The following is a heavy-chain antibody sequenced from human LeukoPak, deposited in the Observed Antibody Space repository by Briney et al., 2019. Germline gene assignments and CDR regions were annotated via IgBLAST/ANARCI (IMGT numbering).Heavy chain of an antibody. J-gene: IGHJ4*02. CDR2: IYPGDSDT. V-gene: IGHV5-51*01. D-gene: IGHD5/OR15-5a*01. Sequence: HRESPQISCKGSGYSFTSSWIGWVLQMPGKGLEWMGIIYPGDSDTRYSPSFQGQVTISADKSISTAFLQWSSLKASDTAMYYCARSTGAYYFDYWGQGPLITVTS. CDR3: ARSTGAYYFDY. CDR1: GYSFTSSW.